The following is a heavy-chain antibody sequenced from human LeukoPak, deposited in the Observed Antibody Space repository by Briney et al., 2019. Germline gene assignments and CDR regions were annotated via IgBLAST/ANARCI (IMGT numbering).Heavy chain of an antibody. Sequence: SETLSLTCAVYGGSFSGYYWSWIRQPPGKGLEWIGEINHSGSTNYNPSLKSRVTISVDTSKNQFSLKLSSVTAADTAVYYCARDLFRRVTTSYYYYYMDVWGKGTTVTVSS. CDR3: ARDLFRRVTTSYYYYYMDV. V-gene: IGHV4-34*01. CDR1: GGSFSGYY. J-gene: IGHJ6*03. D-gene: IGHD4-11*01. CDR2: INHSGST.